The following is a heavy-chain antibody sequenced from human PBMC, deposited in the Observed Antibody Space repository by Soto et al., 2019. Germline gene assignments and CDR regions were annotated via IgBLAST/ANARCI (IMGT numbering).Heavy chain of an antibody. Sequence: QLQLQESGPGLVKPSETLSLTCTVSGGSISSSSYYWGWIRQPPGKGLEWIGSIYYSGSTYYKPSLTTRVTISVHPSKTQFSLKLSSVTAADTAVYYCAGVDPFNWFDPWGQGTLVTVSS. CDR3: AGVDPFNWFDP. V-gene: IGHV4-39*01. J-gene: IGHJ5*02. CDR2: IYYSGST. CDR1: GGSISSSSYY. D-gene: IGHD2-15*01.